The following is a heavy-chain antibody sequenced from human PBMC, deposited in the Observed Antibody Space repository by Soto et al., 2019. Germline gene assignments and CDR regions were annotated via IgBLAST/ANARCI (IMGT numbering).Heavy chain of an antibody. CDR2: ICSTDSS. CDR1: GGSISNYC. V-gene: IGHV4-4*07. J-gene: IGHJ4*02. D-gene: IGHD3-22*01. CDR3: ARLTWESSGLHYFDY. Sequence: SETLSLTCTVSGGSISNYCWSWIRQPAGKGLEWIGRICSTDSSNYNPSLESRVTMSVDTSKNQLALKLSSVTAADTAVYYCARLTWESSGLHYFDYWGQGTLVTVSS.